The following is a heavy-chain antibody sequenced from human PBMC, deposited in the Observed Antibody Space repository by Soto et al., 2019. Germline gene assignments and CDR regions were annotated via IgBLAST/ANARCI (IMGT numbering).Heavy chain of an antibody. CDR3: ARDPLSTVTQYYYYYYMDV. Sequence: ASVKVSCKASGYTFTSYAMHWVRQAPGQRLEWMGWINAGNGNTKYSQKFQGRVTITRDTPASTAYMELSSLRSEDTAVYYCARDPLSTVTQYYYYYYMDVWGKGTTVTVSS. D-gene: IGHD4-17*01. V-gene: IGHV1-3*01. CDR2: INAGNGNT. CDR1: GYTFTSYA. J-gene: IGHJ6*03.